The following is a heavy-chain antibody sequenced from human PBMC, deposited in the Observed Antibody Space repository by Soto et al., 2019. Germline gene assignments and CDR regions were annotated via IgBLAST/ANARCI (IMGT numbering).Heavy chain of an antibody. CDR3: ARGSRGTMVRGVANWFDP. CDR1: GGSISSGGYY. J-gene: IGHJ5*02. Sequence: QVQLQESGPGLVKPSQTLSLTCTVSGGSISSGGYYWSWIRQHPGKGLEWIGYIYYSGSTYYNPSLKSRVTISVDTSKNQFSLKLSSVTAADTAVYYCARGSRGTMVRGVANWFDPWGQGTLVTVSS. CDR2: IYYSGST. D-gene: IGHD3-10*01. V-gene: IGHV4-31*03.